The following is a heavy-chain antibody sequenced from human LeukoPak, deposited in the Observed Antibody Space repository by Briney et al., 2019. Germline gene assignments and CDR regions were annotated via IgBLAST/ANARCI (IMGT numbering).Heavy chain of an antibody. J-gene: IGHJ4*02. CDR3: ARRGYYDSSGYDY. V-gene: IGHV3-21*01. Sequence: GGSLRLSCAASGFTFSNHAMNWVRQAPGQGLEWVSSIDGRSTDIYYADSVKGRFTISRDNAKNSLYLQMHSLRAEDTAVYYCARRGYYDSSGYDYWGQGTLVTVSS. CDR1: GFTFSNHA. CDR2: IDGRSTDI. D-gene: IGHD3-22*01.